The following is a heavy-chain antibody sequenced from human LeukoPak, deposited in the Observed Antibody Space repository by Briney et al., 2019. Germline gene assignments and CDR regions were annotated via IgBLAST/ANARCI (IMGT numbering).Heavy chain of an antibody. CDR3: ARETPTRWFGGGPYYFDY. D-gene: IGHD3-10*01. Sequence: GGSLRLSCAASGFTFSSYWMHWVRQAPGKGLVWVSRINSDGSSTGYADSVKGRFTISRDNAKNTLYLQMNSLRAENTAVYYCARETPTRWFGGGPYYFDYWGQGTLVTVSS. CDR2: INSDGSST. J-gene: IGHJ4*02. CDR1: GFTFSSYW. V-gene: IGHV3-74*01.